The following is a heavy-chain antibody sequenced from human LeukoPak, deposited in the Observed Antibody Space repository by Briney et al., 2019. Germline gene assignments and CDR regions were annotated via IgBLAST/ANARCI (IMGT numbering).Heavy chain of an antibody. CDR3: ARGWEGYGDYPFDY. D-gene: IGHD4-17*01. CDR2: IYYSGST. V-gene: IGHV4-59*08. Sequence: SETLSLTCTVSGGSISSYYWSWIRQPPGKGLEWIGYIYYSGSTNYNLSLKSRVTISVDTSKNQFSLKLSSVTAADTAVYYCARGWEGYGDYPFDYWGQGTLVTVSS. J-gene: IGHJ4*02. CDR1: GGSISSYY.